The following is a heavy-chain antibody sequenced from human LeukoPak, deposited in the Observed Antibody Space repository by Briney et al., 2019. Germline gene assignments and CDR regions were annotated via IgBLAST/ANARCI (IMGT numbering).Heavy chain of an antibody. V-gene: IGHV1-69*05. Sequence: VKVSCKASGGPFISYAISWVRQAPGQGLEWMGGIIPIFGTANYSQKFQGRVTITTDESTSTAYMELSSLRSEDTAVYYCARGPLEQYYYDSSGYYYPFDYWGQGTLVTVSS. D-gene: IGHD3-22*01. CDR1: GGPFISYA. CDR3: ARGPLEQYYYDSSGYYYPFDY. J-gene: IGHJ4*02. CDR2: IIPIFGTA.